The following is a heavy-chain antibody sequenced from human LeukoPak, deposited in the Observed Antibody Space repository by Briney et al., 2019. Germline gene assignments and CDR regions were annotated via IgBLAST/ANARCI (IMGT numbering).Heavy chain of an antibody. Sequence: PGRSLRLSCAASGFSFSAFGTHWVRQAPGKGLEWVAVISSDGSNYYYAESVKGRFTISRDNSKNTLYLQVNSLRAEDTAVYYCASEGGAHCGGDCYLALDSWGQGTLVTVSS. J-gene: IGHJ4*02. CDR3: ASEGGAHCGGDCYLALDS. CDR1: GFSFSAFG. D-gene: IGHD2-21*02. V-gene: IGHV3-30*03. CDR2: ISSDGSNY.